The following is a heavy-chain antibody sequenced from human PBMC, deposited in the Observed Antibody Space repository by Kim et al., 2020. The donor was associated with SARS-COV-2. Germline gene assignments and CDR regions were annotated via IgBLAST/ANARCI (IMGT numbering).Heavy chain of an antibody. CDR1: GFIFSNSW. CDR2: ISADGSQK. V-gene: IGHV3-7*01. Sequence: GGSLRLSCAASGFIFSNSWMTWVRQAPGKGLEWVATISADGSQKYHVDSVKGRFTTSRDNAENSLYLQMNSLRVEDTAIYYCTRSLEYRCQGTLVTVSS. CDR3: TRSLEY. J-gene: IGHJ4*02. D-gene: IGHD3-3*01.